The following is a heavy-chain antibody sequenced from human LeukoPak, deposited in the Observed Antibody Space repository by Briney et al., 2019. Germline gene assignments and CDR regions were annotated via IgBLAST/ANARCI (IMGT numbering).Heavy chain of an antibody. V-gene: IGHV3-7*04. D-gene: IGHD6-13*01. CDR1: GFTFSDYW. CDR3: TRAFSSWSDYLDY. J-gene: IGHJ4*02. Sequence: SGGSLRLSCEASGFTFSDYWMSWVRQAPGKGLEWVAIIKEDGSEKFYVGSVKGRFTISRDNAKNSLYLQMDNLRAEDTAVYYCTRAFSSWSDYLDYWGQGTLVTVSS. CDR2: IKEDGSEK.